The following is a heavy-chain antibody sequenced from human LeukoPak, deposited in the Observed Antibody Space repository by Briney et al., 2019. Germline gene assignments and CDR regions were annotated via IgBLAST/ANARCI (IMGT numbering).Heavy chain of an antibody. V-gene: IGHV3-21*01. D-gene: IGHD6-19*01. J-gene: IGHJ4*02. CDR2: ISSSSSYI. Sequence: PGGSLRLSCAASGFTFSSYSMNWVRQAPGKGLEWVSSISSSSSYIYYADSVKGRFTFSRDNAKNSLYLQMNSLRAEDTAVYYCARDLVSSGWLNYWGQGTLVTVSS. CDR3: ARDLVSSGWLNY. CDR1: GFTFSSYS.